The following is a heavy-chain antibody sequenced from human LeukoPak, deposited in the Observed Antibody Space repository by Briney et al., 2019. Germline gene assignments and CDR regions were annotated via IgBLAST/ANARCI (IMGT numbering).Heavy chain of an antibody. J-gene: IGHJ4*02. V-gene: IGHV1-18*01. CDR3: ARGDHYYYDSSGYYTY. CDR2: ISAYNGNT. CDR1: GYTFTSYG. Sequence: GASVKVSFKASGYTFTSYGISWVREAPGQGLEWMGWISAYNGNTNYAQKLQGRVTMTTDTSTSTAYMELRSLRSDDTAVYYCARGDHYYYDSSGYYTYWGQGTLVTVSS. D-gene: IGHD3-22*01.